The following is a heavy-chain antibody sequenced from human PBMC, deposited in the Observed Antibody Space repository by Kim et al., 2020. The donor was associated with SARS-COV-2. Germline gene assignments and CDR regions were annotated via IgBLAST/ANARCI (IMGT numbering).Heavy chain of an antibody. CDR1: GGSISSSSYY. Sequence: SETLSLTCTVSGGSISSSSYYWNWIRQPPGKGLVWIGSINYSGRTYYNPSHNSRVAMSVDTSKNQFPLRLSSVTATDTAVYYCARMGGSSRGAFDIWGQGTVVTVSS. J-gene: IGHJ3*02. V-gene: IGHV4-39*01. CDR3: ARMGGSSRGAFDI. D-gene: IGHD6-13*01. CDR2: INYSGRT.